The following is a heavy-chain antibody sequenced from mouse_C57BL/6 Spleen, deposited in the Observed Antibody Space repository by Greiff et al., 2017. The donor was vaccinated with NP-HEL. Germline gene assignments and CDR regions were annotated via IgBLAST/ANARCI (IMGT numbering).Heavy chain of an antibody. V-gene: IGHV1-69*01. CDR3: ARKGRRSLYYFDY. CDR2: IDPSDSYT. D-gene: IGHD3-3*01. CDR1: GYTFTSYW. Sequence: VQLQQPGAELVMPGASVKLSCKASGYTFTSYWMHWVKQRPGQGLEWIGEIDPSDSYTNYNQKFKGKSTLTVDKSSSTAYMQLSSLTSEDSAVYYCARKGRRSLYYFDYWGQGTTLTVSS. J-gene: IGHJ2*01.